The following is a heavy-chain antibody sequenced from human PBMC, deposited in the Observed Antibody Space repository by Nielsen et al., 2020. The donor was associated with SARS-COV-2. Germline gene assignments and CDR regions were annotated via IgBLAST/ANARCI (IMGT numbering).Heavy chain of an antibody. V-gene: IGHV3-33*01. CDR3: ARDSSSSWSYYYYYYMDV. D-gene: IGHD6-13*01. J-gene: IGHJ6*03. CDR2: IWYDGSNK. CDR1: GFIFSNYG. Sequence: GESLKISCAASGFIFSNYGMHWVRQAPGKGLEWVAVIWYDGSNKHYADSVKGRFTISRDNSKYTLYLQMNSLRAEDTAVYYCARDSSSSWSYYYYYYMDVWGKGTTVTVSS.